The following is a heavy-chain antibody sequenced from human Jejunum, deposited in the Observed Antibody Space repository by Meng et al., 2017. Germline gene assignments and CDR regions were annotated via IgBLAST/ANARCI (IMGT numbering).Heavy chain of an antibody. J-gene: IGHJ4*02. D-gene: IGHD2-2*01. CDR2: ISFSGSTI. Sequence: GGSLRLSCVASGFSFSTYEMNWVRQAPGKGLEWVSYISFSGSTIYYADSVKGRFTISRDNAKNSLYLLMDSLRAEDTAVYYCARGGYSTARCYLGNWGQGTLVTVSS. V-gene: IGHV3-48*03. CDR3: ARGGYSTARCYLGN. CDR1: GFSFSTYE.